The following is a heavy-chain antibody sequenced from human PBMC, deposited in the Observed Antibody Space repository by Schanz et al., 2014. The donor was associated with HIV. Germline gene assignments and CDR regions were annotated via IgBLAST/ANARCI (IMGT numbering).Heavy chain of an antibody. CDR3: ARDSSLAVADHWYLDL. CDR1: GFTFSSFG. J-gene: IGHJ2*01. CDR2: ISYDGRNK. Sequence: QVQLVESGGGVVRPGRSLRLSCAASGFTFSSFGMHWVRQAPGKGLEGVAVISYDGRNKYFADSVKGRFTISRDNSKNTLYLQMKSLRAEDTAVYYCARDSSLAVADHWYLDLWGRGTLVTVSS. D-gene: IGHD6-19*01. V-gene: IGHV3-30*03.